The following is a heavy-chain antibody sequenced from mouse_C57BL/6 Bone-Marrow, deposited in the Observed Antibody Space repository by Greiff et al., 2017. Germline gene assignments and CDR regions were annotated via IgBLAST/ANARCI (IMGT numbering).Heavy chain of an antibody. CDR1: GFNIKDYY. CDR2: IDPEDGET. D-gene: IGHD1-1*01. CDR3: TRSLIYYGTNY. Sequence: VQLKESGAELGKPGASVKLSCTASGFNIKDYYIHWVKQRTEQGLEWIGRIDPEDGETKYAPKFQDKATITADTSYNTAYMQLSSLTSEDTAVYDCTRSLIYYGTNYWGQGTTLTVSS. V-gene: IGHV14-2*01. J-gene: IGHJ2*01.